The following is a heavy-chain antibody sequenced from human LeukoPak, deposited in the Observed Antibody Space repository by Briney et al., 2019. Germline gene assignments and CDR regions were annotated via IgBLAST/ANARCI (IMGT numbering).Heavy chain of an antibody. Sequence: GGSLRLSCAASGFKFIDAWMSWVRQAPGKGLEWVGRIKSKGGGGTADYAAPVKGRFTISRDDSKNTLYLQMNSLKTEDTAVYYCTIDSSGWFEYYFDYWGQGTLVTVSS. V-gene: IGHV3-15*01. CDR1: GFKFIDAW. D-gene: IGHD6-19*01. J-gene: IGHJ4*02. CDR3: TIDSSGWFEYYFDY. CDR2: IKSKGGGGTA.